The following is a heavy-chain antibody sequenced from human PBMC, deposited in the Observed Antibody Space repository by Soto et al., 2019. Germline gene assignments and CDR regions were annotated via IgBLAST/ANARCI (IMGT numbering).Heavy chain of an antibody. CDR1: GFIFSSYA. V-gene: IGHV3-30*18. Sequence: QVQLLESGGGVVQPGRSLRLSCAASGFIFSSYAMHWVRQAPGKGLEWGAVISHGGNEKYYADSVEGRFTISRDNSKNMVYLQMNGLRPEDTAVYYCAKVSSDRGYYYFAMDVWGQGTTVTVSS. CDR3: AKVSSDRGYYYFAMDV. D-gene: IGHD3-10*01. CDR2: ISHGGNEK. J-gene: IGHJ6*02.